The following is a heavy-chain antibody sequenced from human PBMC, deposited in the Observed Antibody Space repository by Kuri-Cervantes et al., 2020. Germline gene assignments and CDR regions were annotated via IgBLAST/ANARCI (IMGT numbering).Heavy chain of an antibody. CDR2: ISYDGSNK. J-gene: IGHJ5*02. D-gene: IGHD4-11*01. Sequence: GGSLRLSCAASGFTFSSYAMHWVRQAPGKGLEWVAVISYDGSNKYYADSVKGRFTISRDNSKNTLYLQMNSLRAEDTAVYYCARDHYSNYVWGMNWFDPWGQGTLVTVSS. CDR3: ARDHYSNYVWGMNWFDP. V-gene: IGHV3-30-3*01. CDR1: GFTFSSYA.